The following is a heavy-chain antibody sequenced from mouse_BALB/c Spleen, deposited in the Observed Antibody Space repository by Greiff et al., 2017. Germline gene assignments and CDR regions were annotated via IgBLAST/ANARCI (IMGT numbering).Heavy chain of an antibody. Sequence: QVQLQQPGAELVKPGASVKLSCKASGYTFTSYWMHWVKQRPGRGLEWIGRIDPNSGGTKYNEKFKSKATLTVDKPSSTAYMQLSSLTSEDSAVYYCTRGALSVTTVVGGAMDYWGQGTSVTVSS. CDR1: GYTFTSYW. V-gene: IGHV1-62-3*01. CDR3: TRGALSVTTVVGGAMDY. D-gene: IGHD1-1*01. CDR2: IDPNSGGT. J-gene: IGHJ4*01.